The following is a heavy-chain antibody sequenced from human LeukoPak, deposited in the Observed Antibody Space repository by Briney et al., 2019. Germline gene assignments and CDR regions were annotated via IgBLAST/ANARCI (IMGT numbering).Heavy chain of an antibody. CDR3: ARHWGVGATYFDY. D-gene: IGHD1-26*01. CDR1: GGSTSSSTYY. J-gene: IGHJ4*02. Sequence: SETLSLTCTVSGGSTSSSTYYWGWIRQPPGKGLEWIGSIYYSGSTYYNPSLKSRVTISVDTSKNQFSLKLSSVTAADTAVYYCARHWGVGATYFDYWGQGTLVTVSS. V-gene: IGHV4-39*01. CDR2: IYYSGST.